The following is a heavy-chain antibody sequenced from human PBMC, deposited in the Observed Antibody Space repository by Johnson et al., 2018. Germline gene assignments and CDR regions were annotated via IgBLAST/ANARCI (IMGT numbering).Heavy chain of an antibody. J-gene: IGHJ3*01. D-gene: IGHD2-21*02. V-gene: IGHV3-33*01. CDR3: ARFTGGDWVGTFDV. CDR1: GFTFSRHG. Sequence: QVQLVESGGGVVQPGRSLRLSCVASGFTFSRHGMHWIRQAPGKGLEWVAVIWYDGSKEYYVESVKGRFTISRDNSKNTLHLQMNRLRAEDTAIYYCARFTGGDWVGTFDVWGQGTMVTVSS. CDR2: IWYDGSKE.